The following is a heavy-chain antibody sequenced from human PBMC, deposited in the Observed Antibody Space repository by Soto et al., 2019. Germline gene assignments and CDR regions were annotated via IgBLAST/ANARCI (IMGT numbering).Heavy chain of an antibody. CDR2: IYTSGST. V-gene: IGHV4-4*07. D-gene: IGHD2-2*01. Sequence: ETLSLTCTVSGGSISSYYWSWIRQPAGKGLEWIGRIYTSGSTNYNPSLKSRVTMSVDTSKNQFSLKLSSVTAADTAVYYCARALLSVVPAATYYYYGMDVWGQGTTVTVSS. J-gene: IGHJ6*02. CDR1: GGSISSYY. CDR3: ARALLSVVPAATYYYYGMDV.